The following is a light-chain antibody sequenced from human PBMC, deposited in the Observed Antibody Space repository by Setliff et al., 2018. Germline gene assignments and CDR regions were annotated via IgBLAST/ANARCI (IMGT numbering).Light chain of an antibody. CDR1: SSDIGGYNY. J-gene: IGLJ1*01. V-gene: IGLV2-14*01. CDR2: EVS. CDR3: GSFSSTTTFYV. Sequence: QSALTQPASVSGSPGQSITISCTGTSSDIGGYNYVSWYQQHSGKAPKLMIYEVSNRPSGVSNRFSGSKSGATASLTISGLQAEDEADYFCGSFSSTTTFYVFGPGTKVTVL.